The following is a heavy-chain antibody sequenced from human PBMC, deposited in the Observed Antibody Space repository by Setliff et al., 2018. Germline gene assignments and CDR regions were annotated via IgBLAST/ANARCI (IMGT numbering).Heavy chain of an antibody. CDR2: MNPNSGNT. V-gene: IGHV1-8*02. CDR1: GYTFTSYD. J-gene: IGHJ4*02. CDR3: ARQDNWNYVLRS. Sequence: GASVKVSCKASGYTFTSYDINWVRQATGQGLEWMGWMNPNSGNTGYAQKCQGRVTMTRNTSISTAYMELSSLRSEDTAVYYCARQDNWNYVLRSWGQGTLVTVSS. D-gene: IGHD1-7*01.